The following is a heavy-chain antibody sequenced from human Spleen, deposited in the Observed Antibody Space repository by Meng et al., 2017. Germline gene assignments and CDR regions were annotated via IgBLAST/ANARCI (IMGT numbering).Heavy chain of an antibody. Sequence: GGSLRLSCAASGFSVIHNYMSGVRQAPGKGLEWVSSISSSSIYIYYADSVKGRFTISRDNAKNSLYLQMNSLRAEDTAVYYCATLVDTAMVFVDWYFDLWGRGTMVTVSS. V-gene: IGHV3-21*01. J-gene: IGHJ2*01. CDR2: ISSSSIYI. D-gene: IGHD5-18*01. CDR1: GFSVIHNY. CDR3: ATLVDTAMVFVDWYFDL.